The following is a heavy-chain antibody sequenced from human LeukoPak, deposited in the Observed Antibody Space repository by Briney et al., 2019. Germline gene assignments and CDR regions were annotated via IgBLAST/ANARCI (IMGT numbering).Heavy chain of an antibody. CDR3: AREVGVVPGANHYYYYGMDV. Sequence: GGSLRLSCAASGFTFSSYEMNWVRQAPGKGLEWVSYISSSGSYIYYADSVKGRFTISRDNAKNSLYLQMSSLRAEDTAVYYCAREVGVVPGANHYYYYGMDVWGQGTTVTVSS. D-gene: IGHD4/OR15-4a*01. J-gene: IGHJ6*02. CDR1: GFTFSSYE. CDR2: ISSSGSYI. V-gene: IGHV3-21*05.